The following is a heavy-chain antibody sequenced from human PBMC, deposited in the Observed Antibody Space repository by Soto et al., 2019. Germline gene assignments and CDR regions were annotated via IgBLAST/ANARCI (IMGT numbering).Heavy chain of an antibody. J-gene: IGHJ6*02. CDR3: ARGKPSGYRFGPRNFFYYGLDV. CDR2: IYYGGTS. V-gene: IGHV4-39*01. CDR1: GGSISNTSYY. D-gene: IGHD5-18*01. Sequence: SETLSLTCTVSGGSISNTSYYWGWVRQPPGKGLEWIGHIYYGGTSYSNPSLKGRVSLSVDTSKNQFFLKLNSVTAADTAVYFCARGKPSGYRFGPRNFFYYGLDVWGPGTTVTVSS.